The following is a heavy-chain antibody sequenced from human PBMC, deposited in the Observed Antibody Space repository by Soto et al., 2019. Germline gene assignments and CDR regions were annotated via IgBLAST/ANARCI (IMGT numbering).Heavy chain of an antibody. CDR3: ARYIVATRMFDY. CDR1: GYTFTSYA. D-gene: IGHD5-12*01. Sequence: ASVKVSCKASGYTFTSYAMHWVRQAPGQRLEWMGWINAGNGNTKYSQKFQGRVTITRDTSASTAYMELSSLRSEDTAVYYCARYIVATRMFDYWGKGTLVTVSS. V-gene: IGHV1-3*01. CDR2: INAGNGNT. J-gene: IGHJ4*02.